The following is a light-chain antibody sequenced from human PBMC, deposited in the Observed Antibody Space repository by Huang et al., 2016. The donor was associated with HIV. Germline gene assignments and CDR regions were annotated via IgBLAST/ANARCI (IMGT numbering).Light chain of an antibody. CDR3: QKYDSAPRT. V-gene: IGKV1-27*01. CDR1: RDISTF. Sequence: MTQYQTSLSASIGDRVTPTCRASRDISTFLAWYQQKPGKPPRLMIYAASILPSGVPSRFSGGGSGTNFTLTVSSLQPEDVANYYCQKYDSAPRTFGQGTKLEL. J-gene: IGKJ1*01. CDR2: AAS.